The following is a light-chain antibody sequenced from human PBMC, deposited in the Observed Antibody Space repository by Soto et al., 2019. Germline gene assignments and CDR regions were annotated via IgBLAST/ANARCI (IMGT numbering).Light chain of an antibody. V-gene: IGLV2-14*01. CDR1: SSDVGGYNY. J-gene: IGLJ1*01. CDR3: SSYTSSSTPFV. Sequence: ERPAGTGSTAQWITNYCTGTSSDVGGYNYVSWYQQHPGKAPKLMIYDVSNRPSGVSNRFSGSKSGNTASLTISGLQAEDEADYYCSSYTSSSTPFVFGTGTKVTVL. CDR2: DVS.